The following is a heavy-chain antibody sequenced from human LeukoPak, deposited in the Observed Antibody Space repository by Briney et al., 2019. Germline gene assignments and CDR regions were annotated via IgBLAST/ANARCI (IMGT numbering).Heavy chain of an antibody. Sequence: GGSLRLSCAVSGFTVTHAWMTWVRQVPGKGLEWIGRIKSNADGGTVNYAASVKGRFTLSRDDSVDTLYLQMDSLNTGDSGVYYCTTVPSAREDYWGQGTLVTVSS. D-gene: IGHD1-26*01. CDR1: GFTVTHAW. V-gene: IGHV3-15*01. CDR3: TTVPSAREDY. J-gene: IGHJ4*02. CDR2: IKSNADGGTV.